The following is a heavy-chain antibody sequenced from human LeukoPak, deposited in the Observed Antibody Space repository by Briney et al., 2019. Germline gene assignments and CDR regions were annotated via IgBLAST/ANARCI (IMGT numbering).Heavy chain of an antibody. D-gene: IGHD4-17*01. V-gene: IGHV4-38-2*02. CDR3: ARDPYGDYGYY. CDR1: GYSISSDYY. J-gene: IGHJ4*02. Sequence: PSETLSLTCTVSGYSISSDYYWGWIRQPPGEGLEWIGSIYHGGSTYYNPSLKSRVTITLDTSKNQFSLKLSSVTAADTAVYYCARDPYGDYGYYWGQGTLVTVSS. CDR2: IYHGGST.